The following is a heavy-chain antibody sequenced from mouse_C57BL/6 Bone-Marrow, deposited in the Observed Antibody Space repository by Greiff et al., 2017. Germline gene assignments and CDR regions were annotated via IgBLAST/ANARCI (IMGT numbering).Heavy chain of an antibody. CDR2: FYPRSGNT. V-gene: IGHV1-81*01. D-gene: IGHD1-1*01. Sequence: VQGVESGAELARPGASVKLSCKASGYTFTSYGISWVKQRTGQGLEWIGEFYPRSGNTYYNEKFKGKATLTADKSSSTAYMELSSLTSEDSAVYFCARSKCPYYNGSIYGAMDYWGQGTSVTVSS. J-gene: IGHJ4*01. CDR1: GYTFTSYG. CDR3: ARSKCPYYNGSIYGAMDY.